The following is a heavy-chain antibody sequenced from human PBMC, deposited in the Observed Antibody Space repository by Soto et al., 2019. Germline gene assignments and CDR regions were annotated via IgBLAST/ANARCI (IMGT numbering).Heavy chain of an antibody. CDR1: GGSLSNDG. Sequence: QVQLVQSGAEVKKPGSSVKVSCKASGGSLSNDGISWVRQAPGQGLEWMGAIIPVFGTPNYAQKFQDRVTITADESTTTVYMEVRSLTSEDTAVYYCARGDATKIVVTTYYAMDDWGQGTTVTVSS. D-gene: IGHD3-22*01. V-gene: IGHV1-69*12. CDR3: ARGDATKIVVTTYYAMDD. J-gene: IGHJ6*02. CDR2: IIPVFGTP.